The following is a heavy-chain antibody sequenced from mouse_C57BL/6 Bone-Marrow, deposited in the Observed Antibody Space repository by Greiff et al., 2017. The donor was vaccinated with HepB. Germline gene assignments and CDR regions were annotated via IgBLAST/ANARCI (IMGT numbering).Heavy chain of an antibody. CDR3: TGLGGFAY. V-gene: IGHV1-15*01. J-gene: IGHJ3*01. Sequence: VKLMASGAELVRPGASVTLSCKASGYTFTDYDMLWVKPTPVHGLEWIGAIDPETGCTAYNQKFKGKAILTADKSSSTAYMELRSLTSEDSAVYYCTGLGGFAYWGQGTLVTVSA. CDR1: GYTFTDYD. CDR2: IDPETGCT. D-gene: IGHD3-1*01.